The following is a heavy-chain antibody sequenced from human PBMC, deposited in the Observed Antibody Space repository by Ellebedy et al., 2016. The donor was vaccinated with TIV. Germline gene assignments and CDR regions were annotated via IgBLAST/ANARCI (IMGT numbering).Heavy chain of an antibody. D-gene: IGHD1-26*01. Sequence: ASVKVSCXASGYTFSTYGLVWVRQAPGQGLEWMGWMSAYFGTTRYAQKFQDRVTMTRDISTSTAYMELRNLRPDDTAVYYCAREWEPEGVVFIYYWGQGTRVTVSS. V-gene: IGHV1-18*01. CDR2: MSAYFGTT. CDR3: AREWEPEGVVFIYY. CDR1: GYTFSTYG. J-gene: IGHJ4*02.